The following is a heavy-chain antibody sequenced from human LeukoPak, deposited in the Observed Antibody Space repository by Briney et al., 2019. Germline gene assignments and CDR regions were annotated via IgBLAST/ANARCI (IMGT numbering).Heavy chain of an antibody. D-gene: IGHD4-17*01. CDR3: AKARDYGDSHLDY. Sequence: GGSLRLSCAASGLTFSSYAMSWVRQAPGKGLEWVSAISGSGGSTHYADSVKGRFTISRDNSKNTLFLQMNSLRAEDTAVYYCAKARDYGDSHLDYWGQGTLVTVSS. CDR2: ISGSGGST. J-gene: IGHJ4*02. CDR1: GLTFSSYA. V-gene: IGHV3-23*01.